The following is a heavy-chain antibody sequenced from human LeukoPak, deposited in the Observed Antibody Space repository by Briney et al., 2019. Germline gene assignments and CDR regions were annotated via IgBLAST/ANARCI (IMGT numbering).Heavy chain of an antibody. CDR2: IYPGDSDT. CDR1: GYNFATYW. V-gene: IGHV5-51*01. Sequence: GESLKISCKGTGYNFATYWIGWVRQMPGKGLEWMGIIYPGDSDTRYSPSFQGQVTISADRSFLTAYLQWNSLKASDTAMYYCARRYCTGGSCYNAFDIWGQGTMVTVSS. D-gene: IGHD2-15*01. J-gene: IGHJ3*02. CDR3: ARRYCTGGSCYNAFDI.